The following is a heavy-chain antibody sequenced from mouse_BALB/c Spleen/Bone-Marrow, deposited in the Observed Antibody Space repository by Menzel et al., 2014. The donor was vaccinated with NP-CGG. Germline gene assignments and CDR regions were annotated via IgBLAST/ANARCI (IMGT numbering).Heavy chain of an antibody. V-gene: IGHV1-19*01. J-gene: IGHJ2*01. CDR2: VNPYNGGT. Sequence: VQLQQSGPELVKPGASVKMSCKASGYTFTDYYMDWVKQSHGESFEWIGRVNPYNGGTSYNQKFKGKATLTVDESSSTAYMQLSRLTSEDSAVYYCARGGANVDYWGQGTTLTVSS. CDR1: GYTFTDYY. CDR3: ARGGANVDY.